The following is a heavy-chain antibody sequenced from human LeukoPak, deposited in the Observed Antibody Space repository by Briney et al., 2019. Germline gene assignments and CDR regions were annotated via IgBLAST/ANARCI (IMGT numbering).Heavy chain of an antibody. J-gene: IGHJ3*02. D-gene: IGHD3-3*01. V-gene: IGHV4-34*01. Sequence: SETLSLTCAVYGVSFSGYYWSWIRQPPGKGLEWIGEINHSGSTNYNPSLKSRVTISVDTSKNQFSLKLSSVTAADTAVYYCARVLYYDFWSRSPGAFDIWGQGTMVTVS. CDR2: INHSGST. CDR1: GVSFSGYY. CDR3: ARVLYYDFWSRSPGAFDI.